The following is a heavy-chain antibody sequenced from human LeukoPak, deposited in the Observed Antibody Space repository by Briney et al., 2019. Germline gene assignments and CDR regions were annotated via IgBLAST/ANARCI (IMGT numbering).Heavy chain of an antibody. V-gene: IGHV1-2*02. D-gene: IGHD5-18*01. Sequence: ASVKVSCKASGYTFTDYYTHWVRQAPGQGLEWMGWINPNNGGTKYAQNFQGRVTMTRDTSIDTAYMEVIRLRSDDTAVYYCAREKLWSSDYWGQGTLVTVSS. CDR3: AREKLWSSDY. CDR1: GYTFTDYY. CDR2: INPNNGGT. J-gene: IGHJ4*02.